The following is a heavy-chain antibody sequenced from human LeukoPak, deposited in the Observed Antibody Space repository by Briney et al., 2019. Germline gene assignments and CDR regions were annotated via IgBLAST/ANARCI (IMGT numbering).Heavy chain of an antibody. Sequence: SQTLSLTCAVSGGSISIGGYSWSWIRQPPGKGLEWIGYIYHSGSTYYNPSLKSRVTISVDRSKNQFSLKLSSVTAADTAVYYCARGDTTPWFDPWGQGTLVTVSS. CDR2: IYHSGST. CDR1: GGSISIGGYS. D-gene: IGHD1-14*01. V-gene: IGHV4-30-2*01. J-gene: IGHJ5*02. CDR3: ARGDTTPWFDP.